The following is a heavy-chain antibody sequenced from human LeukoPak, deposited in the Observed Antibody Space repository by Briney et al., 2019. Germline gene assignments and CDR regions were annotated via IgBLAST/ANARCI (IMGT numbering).Heavy chain of an antibody. CDR1: GFTFSSYA. CDR3: ARVNLRRGVVAEASDY. CDR2: ISSSSSYI. V-gene: IGHV3-21*01. D-gene: IGHD2-15*01. Sequence: GGSLRLSCIASGFTFSSYAMSWVRQAPGKGLEWVSSISSSSSYIYYAESVKGRFTISRDNAKNSLYLQMNSLRAEDTSIYYCARVNLRRGVVAEASDYWGQGSLVTVSS. J-gene: IGHJ4*02.